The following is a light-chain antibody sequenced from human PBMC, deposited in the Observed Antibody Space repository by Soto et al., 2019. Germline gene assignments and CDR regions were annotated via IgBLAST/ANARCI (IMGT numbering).Light chain of an antibody. J-gene: IGLJ1*01. Sequence: QSALTQPASVTGSPGQSITISCTGTSSDIGGYNSVSWYQQHPGKAPQLLLFDVRNRPSGVSNRFSGSKSGNTASLTISGLQAEDEADYYCSSDTSSNTLPYVFGTGTKLTVL. CDR3: SSDTSSNTLPYV. CDR2: DVR. V-gene: IGLV2-14*03. CDR1: SSDIGGYNS.